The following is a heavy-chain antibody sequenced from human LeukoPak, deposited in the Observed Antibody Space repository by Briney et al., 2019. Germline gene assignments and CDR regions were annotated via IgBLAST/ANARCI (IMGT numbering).Heavy chain of an antibody. CDR2: ISADGGST. Sequence: GGSLRLSCVASGLNFDDSAMHWVRRAPGKGLWWVSLISADGGSTFSADSVKGRFSISRDNSKNSPYLQMNSLRSEDTAMYYCAKESGKFDYWGQGTLVAVSS. CDR1: GLNFDDSA. CDR3: AKESGKFDY. V-gene: IGHV3-43*02. J-gene: IGHJ4*02.